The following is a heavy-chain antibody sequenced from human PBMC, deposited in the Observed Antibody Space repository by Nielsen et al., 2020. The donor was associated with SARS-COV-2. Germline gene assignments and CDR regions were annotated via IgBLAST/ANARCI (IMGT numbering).Heavy chain of an antibody. CDR2: INPSGGST. CDR1: GYTLTELS. CDR3: AWGRYSGRSGWFDP. D-gene: IGHD1-26*01. V-gene: IGHV1-46*01. J-gene: IGHJ5*02. Sequence: ASVKVSCKVSGYTLTELSMHWVRQAPGQGLEWMGIINPSGGSTSYAQKFQGRVTMTRDTSTSTVYMELSSLRSEDTAVYYCAWGRYSGRSGWFDPWGQGTLVTVSS.